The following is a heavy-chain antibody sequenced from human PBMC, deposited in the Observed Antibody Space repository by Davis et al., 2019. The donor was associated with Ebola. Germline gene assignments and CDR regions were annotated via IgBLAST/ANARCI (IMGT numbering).Heavy chain of an antibody. J-gene: IGHJ6*02. Sequence: GSLRLSCAASGFTFDDYAMHWVRQAPGKGLEWVSLISGDGGITYYADSVKGRFNISRDNSKNSLYLQMNSLRTEDTDLYYCAKPRLGYFYYYSMDVWGQGTTVTVSS. CDR1: GFTFDDYA. D-gene: IGHD6-19*01. V-gene: IGHV3-43*02. CDR2: ISGDGGIT. CDR3: AKPRLGYFYYYSMDV.